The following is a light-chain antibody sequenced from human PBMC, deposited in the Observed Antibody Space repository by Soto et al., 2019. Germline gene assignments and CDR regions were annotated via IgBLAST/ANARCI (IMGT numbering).Light chain of an antibody. CDR1: SSDVGGYNY. J-gene: IGLJ2*01. V-gene: IGLV2-14*01. CDR3: SSYTSSSTVI. CDR2: DVS. Sequence: QSALTQPASVSGSAGQSITISCSGTSSDVGGYNYVSWYQQHPGKAPKLLIYDVSDRSSGVSNRFSGSKSGNTASLTISGLQAEDEADYYCSSYTSSSTVIFGGGTKLTVL.